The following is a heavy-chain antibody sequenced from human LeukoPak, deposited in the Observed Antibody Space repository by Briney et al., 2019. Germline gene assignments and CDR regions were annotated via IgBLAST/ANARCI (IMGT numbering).Heavy chain of an antibody. J-gene: IGHJ4*02. CDR2: MNPNSGNT. D-gene: IGHD6-19*01. CDR1: GYTFTSYD. V-gene: IGHV1-8*01. CDR3: ARGLSSGWYGGDIDY. Sequence: ASVKVSCKASGYTFTSYDINWVRQAPGQGLEWMGWMNPNSGNTGYAQKFQGRVTMTRNTSISTAYMELSSLRSEDTAVYYCARGLSSGWYGGDIDYWGQGTLVTVSS.